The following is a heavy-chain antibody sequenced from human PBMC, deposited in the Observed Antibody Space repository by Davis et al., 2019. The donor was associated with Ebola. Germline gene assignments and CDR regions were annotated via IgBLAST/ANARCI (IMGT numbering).Heavy chain of an antibody. CDR3: ASNQYCTNGVCYTRAYGMDV. J-gene: IGHJ6*04. CDR1: GYTPTELS. CDR2: FDPEDGET. D-gene: IGHD2-8*01. Sequence: ASVKVSCKVSGYTPTELSMHWVRQAPGKGLEWMGGFDPEDGETIYAQKFQGRVTMTEDTSTDTAYMELSSLRSEDTAVYYCASNQYCTNGVCYTRAYGMDVWGKGTTVTVSS. V-gene: IGHV1-24*01.